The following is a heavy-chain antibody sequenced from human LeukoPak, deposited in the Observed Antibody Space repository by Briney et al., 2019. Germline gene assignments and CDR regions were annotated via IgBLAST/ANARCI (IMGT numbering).Heavy chain of an antibody. J-gene: IGHJ4*02. V-gene: IGHV4-34*01. CDR2: INHSGST. Sequence: PSETLSLTCAVSGGSFSGYYWSWIRQPPRKGLEWIGEINHSGSTYYNPSLKSRVTISVDTSKNQFSLKLSSVTAADTAVYYCAGVRGVNLDFDYWGQGTLVTVPS. D-gene: IGHD1-26*01. CDR1: GGSFSGYY. CDR3: AGVRGVNLDFDY.